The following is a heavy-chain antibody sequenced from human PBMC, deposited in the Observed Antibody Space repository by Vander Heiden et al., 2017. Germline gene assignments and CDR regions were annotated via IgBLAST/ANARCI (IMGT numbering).Heavy chain of an antibody. CDR2: ISAGGDDT. V-gene: IGHV3-23*01. J-gene: IGHJ5*01. Sequence: EVQLLESGGNLVQPGGSLRLSCVAPGFTFSTYVMSGVRQAPGKGLEWVSSISAGGDDTYHADSVRGRFTISRDNSKSTLYLQMNSLRVEDTAEYYCAKQDISGWYDFWGQGTLVTVSS. CDR3: AKQDISGWYDF. CDR1: GFTFSTYV. D-gene: IGHD6-19*01.